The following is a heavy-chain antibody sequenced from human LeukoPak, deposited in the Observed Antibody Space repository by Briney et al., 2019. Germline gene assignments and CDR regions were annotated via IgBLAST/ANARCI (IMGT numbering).Heavy chain of an antibody. Sequence: GGSLRLSCAVSGFVFSSHPMHWVRQAPGKGLECVSAISNSGGSTYYANSVKGRFTISRDNSKNTLYLQMDGLRAEDTALYYCAREEPAGSIDYWGQGILVTVSS. J-gene: IGHJ4*02. V-gene: IGHV3-64*01. CDR1: GFVFSSHP. CDR3: AREEPAGSIDY. CDR2: ISNSGGST. D-gene: IGHD1-14*01.